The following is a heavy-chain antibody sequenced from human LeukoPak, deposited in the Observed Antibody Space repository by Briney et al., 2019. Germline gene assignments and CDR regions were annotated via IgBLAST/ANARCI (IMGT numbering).Heavy chain of an antibody. CDR3: ARDMGSGSLHY. V-gene: IGHV1-18*01. Sequence: ASVKVSCKASGYTFTSYGISWVRQAPGQGLEWMGWISPYNANTNYAQKLQGRVTMTTDTSTSTAYMELSSLRPEDTAMYYCARDMGSGSLHYWGQGTLVTVSS. J-gene: IGHJ4*02. CDR2: ISPYNANT. D-gene: IGHD1-26*01. CDR1: GYTFTSYG.